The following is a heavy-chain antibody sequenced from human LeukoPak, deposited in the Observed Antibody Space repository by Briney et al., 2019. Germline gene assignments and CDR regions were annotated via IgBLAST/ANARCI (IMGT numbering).Heavy chain of an antibody. CDR2: IIPIFGTA. J-gene: IGHJ4*02. V-gene: IGHV1-69*13. CDR3: AKEAALDSSGYYYQDY. CDR1: GGTFSSYA. Sequence: SVKVSCKASGGTFSSYAISWVRQAPGQGLEWMGGIIPIFGTANYAQKFQGRVTITADESTSTAYMELSSLRSGDTAVYYCAKEAALDSSGYYYQDYWGQGTLVTVSS. D-gene: IGHD3-22*01.